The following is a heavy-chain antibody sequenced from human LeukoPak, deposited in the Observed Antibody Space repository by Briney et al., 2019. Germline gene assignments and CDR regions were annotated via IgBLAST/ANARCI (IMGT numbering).Heavy chain of an antibody. V-gene: IGHV3-7*01. CDR3: ARIWVYGLVSY. J-gene: IGHJ4*02. CDR1: GFTFSTFSRSW. D-gene: IGHD3/OR15-3a*01. CDR2: IKQDGSEK. Sequence: GGSLRLSCAASGFTFSTFSRSWMSWVRQAPGKGLEWVANIKQDGSEKYYVDSVKGRFTISRDNAKNSLYLQMNSLRAEDTAVYYCARIWVYGLVSYWGQGTLVTVSS.